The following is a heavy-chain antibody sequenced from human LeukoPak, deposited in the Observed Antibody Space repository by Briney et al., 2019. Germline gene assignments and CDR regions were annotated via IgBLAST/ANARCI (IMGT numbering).Heavy chain of an antibody. CDR3: TTAFWYGSSSPYFDL. J-gene: IGHJ2*01. CDR2: IKSKTDGGTT. V-gene: IGHV3-15*01. Sequence: KAGGSLILSCADSGLTFSKAWMHWVRQAPGKGLQWVGGIKSKTDGGTTYYAAPVKGRFTISSDDSKNTLDLQMNSLETEDTAVYYCTTAFWYGSSSPYFDLWGRGTLVTVSS. D-gene: IGHD6-13*01. CDR1: GLTFSKAW.